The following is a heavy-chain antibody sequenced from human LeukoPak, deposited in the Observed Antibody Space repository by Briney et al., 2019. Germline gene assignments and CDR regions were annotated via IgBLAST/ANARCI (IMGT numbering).Heavy chain of an antibody. CDR2: ISSSSSCI. Sequence: GGSLRLSCAASGFTFSSYSMNWVRQAPGKGLEWVSSISSSSSCIYYADTVKDRFTISRDNAKKSLYLQMNSLRAEDTAVYYCAKGFEAYGGAFDIWGQGTMVTVSS. D-gene: IGHD3-10*01. J-gene: IGHJ3*02. V-gene: IGHV3-21*01. CDR1: GFTFSSYS. CDR3: AKGFEAYGGAFDI.